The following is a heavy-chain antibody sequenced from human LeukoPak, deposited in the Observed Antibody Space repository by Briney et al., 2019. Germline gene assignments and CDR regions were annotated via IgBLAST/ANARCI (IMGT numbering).Heavy chain of an antibody. V-gene: IGHV3-21*01. J-gene: IGHJ4*02. CDR3: ARDRYGDYAFDS. CDR1: GFTFNRYT. CDR2: ISSDSTDI. Sequence: GGSLSLYCAVSGFTFNRYTLNWVRQAPGKGLEWVSSISSDSTDIHYKDSVQGRFTMSRDITKKSIFLQMNSLRVEDTAVYYWARDRYGDYAFDSWGQGTLVTVSS. D-gene: IGHD4-17*01.